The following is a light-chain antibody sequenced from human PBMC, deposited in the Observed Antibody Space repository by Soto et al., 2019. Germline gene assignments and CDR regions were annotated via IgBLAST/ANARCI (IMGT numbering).Light chain of an antibody. CDR2: DVS. Sequence: QSVLTQPASVSGSPGQSITISCTETSSDVGGYNYVSWYQQHPGKAPKFMIYDVSNRPSGVSTRFSGSKSGNTASLTISGLQAEDEADYYCNSYTTSNTRQIVFGTGTKVTV. V-gene: IGLV2-14*01. CDR1: SSDVGGYNY. CDR3: NSYTTSNTRQIV. J-gene: IGLJ1*01.